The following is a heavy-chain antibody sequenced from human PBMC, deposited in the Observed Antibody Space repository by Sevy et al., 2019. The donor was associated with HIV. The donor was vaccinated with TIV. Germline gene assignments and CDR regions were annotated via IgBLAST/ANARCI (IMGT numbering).Heavy chain of an antibody. Sequence: GGSLRLSCAASGFTFSNAWMSWVRQAPGKGLEWVGRIKSKTDGGTTDYAAPVKGRFTISRDDSKNTLYLQMNSLKTEDTAVYYCTTDILREVWRWLQSDAFDIWGQGTMVTVSS. CDR2: IKSKTDGGTT. D-gene: IGHD3-16*01. CDR1: GFTFSNAW. J-gene: IGHJ3*02. V-gene: IGHV3-15*01. CDR3: TTDILREVWRWLQSDAFDI.